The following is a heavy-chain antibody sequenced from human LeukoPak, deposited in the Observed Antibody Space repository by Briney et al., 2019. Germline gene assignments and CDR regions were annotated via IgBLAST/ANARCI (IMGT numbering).Heavy chain of an antibody. Sequence: ASVKVSCKASGYTFTGYYMHWVRQAPGQGLEWMGWINPNSGGTNYAQKFQGRVTMTRDTSISTAYMELSRLRSDDTAVYYCATIYYDSSGYSLYYWGQGTLVTVSS. CDR2: INPNSGGT. CDR1: GYTFTGYY. D-gene: IGHD3-22*01. CDR3: ATIYYDSSGYSLYY. J-gene: IGHJ4*02. V-gene: IGHV1-2*02.